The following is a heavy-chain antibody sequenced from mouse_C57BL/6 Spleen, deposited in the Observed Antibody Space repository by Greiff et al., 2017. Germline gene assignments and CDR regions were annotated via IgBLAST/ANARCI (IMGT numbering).Heavy chain of an antibody. CDR2: ISSGGDYI. V-gene: IGHV5-9-1*02. CDR3: TKVYDYDGYWYFDV. Sequence: EVQGVESGEGLVKPGGSLKLSCAASGFTFSSYAMSWVRQTPEKRLEWVAYISSGGDYIYYADTVKGRFTIARDNARNTLYLQMSSLKSEDTAMYYWTKVYDYDGYWYFDVWGTGTTVTVSS. CDR1: GFTFSSYA. J-gene: IGHJ1*03. D-gene: IGHD2-4*01.